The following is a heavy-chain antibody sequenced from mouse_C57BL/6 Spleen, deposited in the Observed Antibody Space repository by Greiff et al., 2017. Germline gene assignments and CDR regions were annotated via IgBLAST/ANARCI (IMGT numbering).Heavy chain of an antibody. CDR3: ARDGSSPAWFAY. D-gene: IGHD1-1*01. Sequence: VPLQQSGAELVKPGASVKISCKASGYAFSSYWMNWVKQRPGKGLEWIGQLYPGDGDTTYNGKFKGKATLTADKSSSTAYMQLSSLTSEDSAVYFCARDGSSPAWFAYWGQGTLVTVSA. CDR1: GYAFSSYW. J-gene: IGHJ3*01. CDR2: LYPGDGDT. V-gene: IGHV1-80*01.